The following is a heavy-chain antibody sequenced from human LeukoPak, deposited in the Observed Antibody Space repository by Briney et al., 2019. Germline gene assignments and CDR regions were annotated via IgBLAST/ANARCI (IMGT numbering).Heavy chain of an antibody. V-gene: IGHV4-59*08. Sequence: SETLSLTCTVSGGSISSYYWSWIRQPPGKGLEWIGYIYYSGSTNYNPSPKSRVTISVDTSKNQFSLRLNSVTAADTAVYYCARQPMVVGAARGAYFDYWGQGTLVTVSS. CDR1: GGSISSYY. CDR3: ARQPMVVGAARGAYFDY. J-gene: IGHJ4*02. D-gene: IGHD1-26*01. CDR2: IYYSGST.